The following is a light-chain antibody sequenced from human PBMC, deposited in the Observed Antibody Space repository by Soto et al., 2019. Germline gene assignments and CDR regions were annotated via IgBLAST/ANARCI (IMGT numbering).Light chain of an antibody. CDR3: CSSVGSYTSV. J-gene: IGLJ3*02. CDR1: SSDVGGYNY. V-gene: IGLV2-11*01. CDR2: DVS. Sequence: QSALNQPRSVSGSPGQSVTISCTGTSSDVGGYNYVSWYQQHPGKAPKLMIYDVSKRPSGVPDRFSGSKSGNTASLTISGLQAEDEADYYCCSSVGSYTSVFGGGTKLTVL.